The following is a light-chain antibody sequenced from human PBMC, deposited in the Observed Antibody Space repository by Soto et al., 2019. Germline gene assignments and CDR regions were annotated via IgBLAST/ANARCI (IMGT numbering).Light chain of an antibody. Sequence: EIVLTQSPGTLSLSPGERATLSCRASQSVSSSYLVWYQQRLGQAPRLLIYGASSRATGIPDRFSGSGSGTDFTLTISRLEPEDFAVYYCHQYGSSPYTFGQGTKLEIK. CDR2: GAS. V-gene: IGKV3-20*01. CDR3: HQYGSSPYT. J-gene: IGKJ2*01. CDR1: QSVSSSY.